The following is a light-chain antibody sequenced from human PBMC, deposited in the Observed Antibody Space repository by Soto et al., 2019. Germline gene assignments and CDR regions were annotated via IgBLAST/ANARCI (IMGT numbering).Light chain of an antibody. J-gene: IGLJ7*01. Sequence: QSVLTQPRSVSGSPGQSVTISCTGTSSDVGAYNYVSWHQQHPGKAPKLIVYDVTKRPSGVPDRFSGSKSGNTASLTTSGLQAEDEADYYCCSFAGTYTWVFGGGTQLTVL. CDR3: CSFAGTYTWV. V-gene: IGLV2-11*01. CDR1: SSDVGAYNY. CDR2: DVT.